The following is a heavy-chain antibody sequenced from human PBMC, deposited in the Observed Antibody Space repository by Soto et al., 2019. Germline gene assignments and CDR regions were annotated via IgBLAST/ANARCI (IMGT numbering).Heavy chain of an antibody. V-gene: IGHV4-61*01. D-gene: IGHD3-3*01. Sequence: SETLSLTCTVSGASLSSGSYFWSWIRQPPGKGLEYIGYMYYSGSTNYNPSLKSRVTISSDTPKNKFSLRLKSVTAADTAIYYCATRITVFGLLIPPFDPWGQGTQVTVSS. CDR2: MYYSGST. CDR1: GASLSSGSYF. CDR3: ATRITVFGLLIPPFDP. J-gene: IGHJ5*02.